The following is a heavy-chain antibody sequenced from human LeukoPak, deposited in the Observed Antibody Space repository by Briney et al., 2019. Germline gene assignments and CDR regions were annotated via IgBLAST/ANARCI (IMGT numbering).Heavy chain of an antibody. D-gene: IGHD2-8*01. CDR1: GGSISSSSYY. Sequence: PSETLSLTCTVSGGSISSSSYYWGWIRQPPGKGLEWIGSIYYSGSTYYNPSLKSRVTISVDASKNQFSLKLSSVTAADTAVYYCARLGYCTNGVCYHLRFVDYWGQGTLVTVSS. V-gene: IGHV4-39*01. CDR2: IYYSGST. J-gene: IGHJ4*02. CDR3: ARLGYCTNGVCYHLRFVDY.